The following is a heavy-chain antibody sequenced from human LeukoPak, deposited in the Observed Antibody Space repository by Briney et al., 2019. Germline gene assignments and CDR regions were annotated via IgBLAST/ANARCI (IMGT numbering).Heavy chain of an antibody. D-gene: IGHD5/OR15-5a*01. CDR1: GGTFSNYA. V-gene: IGHV1-24*01. Sequence: ASVKVSCKASGGTFSNYAISWVRQAPGEGLEWMGGFDPEDGETIYAQKFQGRVTMTEDTSTDTAYMELSSLRSEDTAVYYCATDRLRSDAFDIWGQGTMVTVSS. CDR3: ATDRLRSDAFDI. J-gene: IGHJ3*02. CDR2: FDPEDGET.